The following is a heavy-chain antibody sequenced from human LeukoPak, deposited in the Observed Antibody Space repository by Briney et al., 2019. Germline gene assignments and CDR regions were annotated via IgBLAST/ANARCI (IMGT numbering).Heavy chain of an antibody. CDR2: VIASGAAT. D-gene: IGHD4-17*01. V-gene: IGHV3-23*01. CDR3: AKGDSGDYAFDY. CDR1: GFTLSTYS. Sequence: GGSLRLSCAASGFTLSTYSMNWVRQAPGKGLEWVSAVIASGAATYYADSVKGRFTISRDNSKKTMSLQMNSLRAEDTAVYYCAKGDSGDYAFDYWGRGILVTVSS. J-gene: IGHJ4*02.